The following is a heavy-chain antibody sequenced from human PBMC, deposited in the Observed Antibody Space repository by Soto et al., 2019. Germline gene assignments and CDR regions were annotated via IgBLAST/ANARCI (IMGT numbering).Heavy chain of an antibody. CDR3: ARDRGSGSYYQFDY. Sequence: GASVKVSCKASGGTFSSYAISWVRQAPGQGLEWMGGIIPIFGTANYAQKFQGRVTITADESTSTAYMELSSLRSEDTAVYYCARDRGSGSYYQFDYWGQGTLVTVSS. V-gene: IGHV1-69*13. J-gene: IGHJ4*02. CDR2: IIPIFGTA. D-gene: IGHD3-10*01. CDR1: GGTFSSYA.